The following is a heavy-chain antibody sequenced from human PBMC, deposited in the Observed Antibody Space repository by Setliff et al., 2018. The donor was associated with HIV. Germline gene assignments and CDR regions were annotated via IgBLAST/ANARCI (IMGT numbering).Heavy chain of an antibody. D-gene: IGHD4-4*01. J-gene: IGHJ3*02. Sequence: SVKVSCKASGGTFSGYAINWVRQAPGQGLEWLGNIIPNVGVVYYAQRFQGRVTITADESTSTVHMELSSLRSEDTAVYYCAMSMTTYPVSRAFDIWGQGTMVTVSS. V-gene: IGHV1-69*04. CDR3: AMSMTTYPVSRAFDI. CDR1: GGTFSGYA. CDR2: IIPNVGVV.